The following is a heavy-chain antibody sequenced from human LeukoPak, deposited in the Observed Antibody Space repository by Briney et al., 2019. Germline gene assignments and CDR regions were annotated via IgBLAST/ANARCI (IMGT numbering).Heavy chain of an antibody. CDR3: ARGGRLQYYYYYMDV. J-gene: IGHJ6*03. V-gene: IGHV1-69*05. Sequence: GASVKVSCKASGGTFSSYAISWVRQAPGQGLEWMGGIIPIFGTANYAQKFQGRVTITTDESTSTAYMELSSLRSEDTAVYYCARGGRLQYYYYYMDVWGKGTTVTVSS. CDR1: GGTFSSYA. CDR2: IIPIFGTA. D-gene: IGHD4-11*01.